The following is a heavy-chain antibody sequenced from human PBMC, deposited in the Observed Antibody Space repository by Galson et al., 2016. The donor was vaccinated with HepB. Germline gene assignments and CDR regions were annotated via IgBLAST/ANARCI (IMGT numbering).Heavy chain of an antibody. CDR1: GFTFSDYY. V-gene: IGHV3-11*01. Sequence: SLRLPCAASGFTFSDYYMSWVRQAPGKGLEWLSIISGSGTSIYYADSVKGRFTVSRDNTKNLVYLQTNSLRAEDTAVYYCARDRIPDRYYGLSVWGHGTTVTVSS. CDR2: ISGSGTSI. D-gene: IGHD1-14*01. J-gene: IGHJ6*02. CDR3: ARDRIPDRYYGLSV.